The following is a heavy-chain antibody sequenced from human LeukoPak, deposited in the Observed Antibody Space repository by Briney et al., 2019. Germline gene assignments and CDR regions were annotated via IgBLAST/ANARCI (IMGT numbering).Heavy chain of an antibody. J-gene: IGHJ4*02. V-gene: IGHV3-48*03. CDR2: ISSSGSTI. CDR1: GFPFSTYE. CDR3: ARVGAYAAVNW. D-gene: IGHD3-16*01. Sequence: PGGSLRLSCAASGFPFSTYEMNWVRQAPGKGLEWVSYISSSGSTICYADSVKGRFTIARDNVKNALYLQMNSLRAEDTAVYYCARVGAYAAVNWWGQGTLVTVSS.